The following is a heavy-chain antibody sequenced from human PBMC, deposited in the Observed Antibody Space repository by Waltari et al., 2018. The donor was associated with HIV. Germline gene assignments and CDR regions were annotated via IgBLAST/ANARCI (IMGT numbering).Heavy chain of an antibody. CDR3: AKTGYGDYGRDD. D-gene: IGHD4-17*01. CDR1: GVPFSCFG. CDR2: ISYDGSNK. V-gene: IGHV3-30*18. J-gene: IGHJ4*02. Sequence: QVQLVESGGGVVQPGRSLRPSCAASGVPFSCFGMHWVRQAPGKGLEWVAVISYDGSNKFYTDSVKGRFTISRDNSKNTLYLQMNSLRAEDTAVYYCAKTGYGDYGRDDWGQGTLVTVSS.